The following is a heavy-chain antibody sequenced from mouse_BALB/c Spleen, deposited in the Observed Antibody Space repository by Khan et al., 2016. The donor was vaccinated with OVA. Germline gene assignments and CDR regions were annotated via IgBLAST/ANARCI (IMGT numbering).Heavy chain of an antibody. D-gene: IGHD2-1*01. Sequence: EVMLVESGGGLVKPGGSLKLSCAASGFTFSNYGMSWIRQTPEKRLEWVATISGGGSHTYYSDSVKGRFTISRDNGTHNLHLQMSSLRAEETALYYCARQGTYGNYVDYWGQGTTLTVSS. CDR1: GFTFSNYG. CDR3: ARQGTYGNYVDY. CDR2: ISGGGSHT. V-gene: IGHV5-9-2*01. J-gene: IGHJ2*01.